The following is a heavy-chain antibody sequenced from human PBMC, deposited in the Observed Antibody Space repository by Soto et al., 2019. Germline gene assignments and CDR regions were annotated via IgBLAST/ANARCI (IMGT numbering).Heavy chain of an antibody. CDR2: IFDSGST. Sequence: QVQLQESGPGLVKPSETLSLTCTVSGGSISGGVHSWSWIRQPPGKGLEWIGYIFDSGSTYYNPSLKSRLTLSVDTSKNQFSLRLSCVTAADTAVYYCAREIMPLTNDWYFDLWGRGTLVTVSS. CDR3: AREIMPLTNDWYFDL. J-gene: IGHJ2*01. V-gene: IGHV4-30-4*01. CDR1: GGSISGGVHS. D-gene: IGHD2-8*01.